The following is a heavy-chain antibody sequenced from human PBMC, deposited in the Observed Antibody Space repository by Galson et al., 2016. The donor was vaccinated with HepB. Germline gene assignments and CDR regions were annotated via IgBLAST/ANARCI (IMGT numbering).Heavy chain of an antibody. Sequence: AISGDSVSRNSVVWNWIRQSPSRGLEWLGRTYYRSKWFNEYADSVKSRITINADTSMNHFSLLLNSVTPEDTAVYYCARGLIALQRNFFDYWGQGTLVTVSS. J-gene: IGHJ4*02. CDR2: TYYRSKWFN. D-gene: IGHD3-16*02. V-gene: IGHV6-1*01. CDR3: ARGLIALQRNFFDY. CDR1: GDSVSRNSVV.